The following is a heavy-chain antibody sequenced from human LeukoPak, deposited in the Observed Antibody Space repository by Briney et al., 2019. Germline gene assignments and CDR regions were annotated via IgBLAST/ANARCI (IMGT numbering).Heavy chain of an antibody. D-gene: IGHD2-2*01. CDR1: GFTFSSYA. V-gene: IGHV3-23*01. CDR2: ISGSGGST. CDR3: AKHYCSSTSCHGDY. J-gene: IGHJ4*02. Sequence: GGSLRLSCAACGFTFSSYAMSWVRQAPGKGLEGVSAISGSGGSTYYADSVKGRFTISRDNSKNTLYLQMNSLRAEDTAVYYCAKHYCSSTSCHGDYWGQGTLVTVSS.